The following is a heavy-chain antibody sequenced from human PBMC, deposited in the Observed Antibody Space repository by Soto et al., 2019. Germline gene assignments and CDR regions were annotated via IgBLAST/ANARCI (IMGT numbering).Heavy chain of an antibody. Sequence: EVPLVESGGGLVQPGGSLRLSCGASGFTFSTYWMSWVRQAPGKGLEWVANIKQDGGEKRYVDSVEGRFSISRDNAKNSLYLQMNSLRAEDTAAYYCARVRRDGNTGYTMDVWGQGTTVTVSS. D-gene: IGHD5-12*01. V-gene: IGHV3-7*05. CDR2: IKQDGGEK. J-gene: IGHJ6*02. CDR3: ARVRRDGNTGYTMDV. CDR1: GFTFSTYW.